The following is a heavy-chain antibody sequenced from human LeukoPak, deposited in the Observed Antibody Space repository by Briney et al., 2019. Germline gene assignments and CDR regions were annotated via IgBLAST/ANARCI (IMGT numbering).Heavy chain of an antibody. Sequence: PSETLSLTCTVSGDSISNNRYYWGWVRQSPGKGLEWIGYIYHSGTTSYNPSLKSRVTISVDTSKSQFFLKVTSVTAADTAVYYCARGGQWLVLSAFDIWGQGTMVTVSS. CDR2: IYHSGTT. D-gene: IGHD6-19*01. V-gene: IGHV4-39*01. J-gene: IGHJ3*02. CDR1: GDSISNNRYY. CDR3: ARGGQWLVLSAFDI.